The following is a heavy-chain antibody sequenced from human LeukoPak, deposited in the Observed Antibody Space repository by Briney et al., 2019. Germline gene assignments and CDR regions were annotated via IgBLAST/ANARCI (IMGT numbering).Heavy chain of an antibody. CDR1: GFTFSDYY. V-gene: IGHV3-11*04. CDR2: ISSSGSTI. J-gene: IGHJ4*02. D-gene: IGHD2/OR15-2a*01. CDR3: ARVLYYFDY. Sequence: PGGSLRLSCEVSGFTFSDYYMSWIRQAPGMGLEWLSYISSSGSTIYYADSVKGRFTISRDNAKNSLYLQMNSLRAEDTAVYYCARVLYYFDYWGQGTLVTVSS.